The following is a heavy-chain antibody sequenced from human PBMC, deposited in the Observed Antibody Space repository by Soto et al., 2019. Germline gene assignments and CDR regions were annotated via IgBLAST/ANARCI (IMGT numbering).Heavy chain of an antibody. V-gene: IGHV3-21*01. CDR2: ISSSSNYI. J-gene: IGHJ4*02. CDR3: ARDQGTVAPSYFDS. D-gene: IGHD4-4*01. CDR1: GFSFSTYS. Sequence: GGSLRLSCAASGFSFSTYSMNWVRQAPGRGLEWVSSISSSSNYIYYGDSVKGRFTISRDNAKNSVYLHMSSLRAEDTALYYCARDQGTVAPSYFDSWGRGILVTVSS.